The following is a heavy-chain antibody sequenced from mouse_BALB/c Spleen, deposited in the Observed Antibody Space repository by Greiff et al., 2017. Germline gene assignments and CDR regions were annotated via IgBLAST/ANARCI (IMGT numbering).Heavy chain of an antibody. J-gene: IGHJ2*01. CDR1: GFTFSSYA. Sequence: EVKLMESGGGLVKPGGSLKLSCAASGFTFSSYAMSWVRQTPEKRLEWVATISSGGSYTYYPDSVKGRFTISRDNAKNTLYLQMSSLRSEDTAMYYCASYYRYDGDFDYWGQGTTLTVSS. CDR3: ASYYRYDGDFDY. D-gene: IGHD2-14*01. CDR2: ISSGGSYT. V-gene: IGHV5-9-3*01.